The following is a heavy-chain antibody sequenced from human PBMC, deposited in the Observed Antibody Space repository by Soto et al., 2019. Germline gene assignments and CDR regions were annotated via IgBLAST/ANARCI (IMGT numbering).Heavy chain of an antibody. CDR1: GYTFTSYG. D-gene: IGHD4-17*01. CDR2: ISAYNGNT. V-gene: IGHV1-18*01. J-gene: IGHJ6*03. Sequence: GASVKVSCKASGYTFTSYGISWVRQAPGQGLEWMGWISAYNGNTNYAQKLQGRATMTTDTSTSTAYMELRSLRSDDTAVYYCARWAGGDYVPYYYYYMDVWGKGTTVTVSS. CDR3: ARWAGGDYVPYYYYYMDV.